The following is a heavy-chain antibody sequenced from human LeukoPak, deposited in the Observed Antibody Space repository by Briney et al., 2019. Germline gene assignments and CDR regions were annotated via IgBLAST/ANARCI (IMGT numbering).Heavy chain of an antibody. CDR2: VSHTGAT. CDR1: GASINGYF. CDR3: ARDRRGSFYTFDL. Sequence: KPSETLSLTCSVSGASINGYFWNWVRQTPENRLDWIGYVSHTGATTSNPTLKSRVSITIDTSKSQISLTMTSVTAADSALYYCARDRRGSFYTFDLWGPGTIVSVS. J-gene: IGHJ3*01. V-gene: IGHV4-59*01. D-gene: IGHD1-26*01.